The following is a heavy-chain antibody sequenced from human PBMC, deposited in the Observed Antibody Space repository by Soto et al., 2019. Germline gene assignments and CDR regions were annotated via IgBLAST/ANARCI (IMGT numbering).Heavy chain of an antibody. D-gene: IGHD6-13*01. CDR2: ISYDGSNK. Sequence: PGGSLRLSCAASGFTLSSYAMHWVRQAPGKGLEWVAVISYDGSNKYYADSVKGRFTISRDNSKNTLYLQMNSLRAEDTAVYYCARDEYSSSWSLFDYWGQGTLVTVS. CDR1: GFTLSSYA. CDR3: ARDEYSSSWSLFDY. J-gene: IGHJ4*02. V-gene: IGHV3-30-3*01.